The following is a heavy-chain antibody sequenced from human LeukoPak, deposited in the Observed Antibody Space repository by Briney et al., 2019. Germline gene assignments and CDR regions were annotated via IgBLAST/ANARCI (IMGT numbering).Heavy chain of an antibody. CDR3: ARGGSGSYYLLYAFDI. J-gene: IGHJ3*02. D-gene: IGHD1-26*01. CDR1: GGTFSSYA. CDR2: IIPIFGTA. Sequence: ASVKVSCKASGGTFSSYAISWVRQAPGQGLEWMGGIIPIFGTANYAQKFQGRVTITADESTSAAYMELSSLRSEDTAVYYCARGGSGSYYLLYAFDIWGQGTMVTVSS. V-gene: IGHV1-69*01.